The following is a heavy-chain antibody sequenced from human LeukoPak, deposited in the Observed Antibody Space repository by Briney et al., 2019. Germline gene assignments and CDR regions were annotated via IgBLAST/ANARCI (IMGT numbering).Heavy chain of an antibody. D-gene: IGHD2-8*01. V-gene: IGHV1-18*04. CDR3: ARDQYDYGDY. CDR2: ISAYNGNT. CDR1: GYSFTSHY. Sequence: ASVKVSCKASGYSFTSHYMHWVRQAPGQGLEWMGWISAYNGNTNYAQKPQGRVTMTTDTSTSTAYMELRSLRSDDTAVYYCARDQYDYGDYWGQGTLVTVSS. J-gene: IGHJ4*02.